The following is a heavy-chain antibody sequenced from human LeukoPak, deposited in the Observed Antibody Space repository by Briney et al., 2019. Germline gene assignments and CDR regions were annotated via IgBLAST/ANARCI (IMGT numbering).Heavy chain of an antibody. D-gene: IGHD2-21*01. Sequence: GGSLRLSCAASGFTFSSYGMSWVRQAPGKGLEWVSAISGSGGNTYYADSVKGRFTISRDNSKNTLYLQMNSLRAEDTAVYYCTKGFVVVVSATQSSWFDPWGQGTLVSVSS. CDR3: TKGFVVVVSATQSSWFDP. J-gene: IGHJ5*02. CDR2: ISGSGGNT. CDR1: GFTFSSYG. V-gene: IGHV3-23*01.